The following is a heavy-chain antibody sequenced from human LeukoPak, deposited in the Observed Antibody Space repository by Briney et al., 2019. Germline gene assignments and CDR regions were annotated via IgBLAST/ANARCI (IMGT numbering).Heavy chain of an antibody. CDR2: IYYSGST. Sequence: PSETLSLTCTVSGGSISSYYWSWIRQPPGKGLEWIGYIYYSGSTNYNPSLKSRVTISVDTSKNQFSLKLSSVTAADTAVYYCARGPDTAMVTSAFDIWGQGTMVTVSS. J-gene: IGHJ3*02. V-gene: IGHV4-59*01. CDR1: GGSISSYY. CDR3: ARGPDTAMVTSAFDI. D-gene: IGHD5-18*01.